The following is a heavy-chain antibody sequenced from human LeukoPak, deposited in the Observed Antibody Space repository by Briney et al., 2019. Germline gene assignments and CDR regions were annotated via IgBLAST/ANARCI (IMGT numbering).Heavy chain of an antibody. D-gene: IGHD3-22*01. V-gene: IGHV4-4*02. Sequence: SETLSLTCSVSGDSIINYAWWSWVRQPPGKELEWIGEIHLNGITNYNPSLKSRVTMSIDKTNNQFFLNLRSVTAADTAMYYCARVISSAWRQNDLWGQGTLVTV. J-gene: IGHJ5*02. CDR3: ARVISSAWRQNDL. CDR1: GDSIINYAW. CDR2: IHLNGIT.